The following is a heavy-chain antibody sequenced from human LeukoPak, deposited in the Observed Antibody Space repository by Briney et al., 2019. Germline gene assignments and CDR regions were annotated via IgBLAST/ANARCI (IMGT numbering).Heavy chain of an antibody. V-gene: IGHV4-39*01. Sequence: SETLSLTCTVSGGPISSTSSYWGWIRQPPGKGLEWIGSIYYSGSTHYNPSLKSRVSISVDTSRSEFSLRLRSVTAGDTAIYYCARNRSDCSSGSCSFTGFDSWGQGILVTVSS. J-gene: IGHJ4*02. CDR1: GGPISSTSSY. CDR3: ARNRSDCSSGSCSFTGFDS. CDR2: IYYSGST. D-gene: IGHD2-15*01.